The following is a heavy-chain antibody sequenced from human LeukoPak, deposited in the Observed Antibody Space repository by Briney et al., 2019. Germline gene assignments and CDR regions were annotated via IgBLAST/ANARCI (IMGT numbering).Heavy chain of an antibody. V-gene: IGHV4-31*03. CDR2: IYYSGST. CDR1: GGSLSSGGYY. CDR3: ARGYVSAGMLAP. Sequence: SETLSLTCTVSGGSLSSGGYYWSWIRQHPGKGLEGIGYIYYSGSTYYNPSLKSRVTISVDTSKNQFSLKLSSVTAADTAVYYCARGYVSAGMLAPWGQGTLVTVSS. J-gene: IGHJ5*02. D-gene: IGHD2-2*01.